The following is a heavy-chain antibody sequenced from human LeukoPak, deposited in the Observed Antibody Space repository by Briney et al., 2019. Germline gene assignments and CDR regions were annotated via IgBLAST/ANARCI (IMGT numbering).Heavy chain of an antibody. J-gene: IGHJ5*02. Sequence: SETLSLTCTVSGGSISSYYWSWIRQPPGKGLEWIGYIYYSGSTNYNPSLKSRVTISVDTSKNQFPLKLSSVTAADTAVYYCARDGVGSLYNWFDPWGQGTLVTVSS. V-gene: IGHV4-59*12. CDR1: GGSISSYY. D-gene: IGHD3-3*01. CDR2: IYYSGST. CDR3: ARDGVGSLYNWFDP.